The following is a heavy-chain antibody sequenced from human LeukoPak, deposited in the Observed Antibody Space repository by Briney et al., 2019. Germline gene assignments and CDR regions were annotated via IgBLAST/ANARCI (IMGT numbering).Heavy chain of an antibody. J-gene: IGHJ4*02. D-gene: IGHD2-2*01. Sequence: SVKVSCKASGGTFSSYAISWVRQAPGQGLEWMGRIIPIFGIANYAQKFQGRVTITADKSTSTAYMELSSLRSEDTAVYYCVRVDAGYCSSTSCPPVYWGQGTLVTVSS. CDR1: GGTFSSYA. CDR3: VRVDAGYCSSTSCPPVY. V-gene: IGHV1-69*04. CDR2: IIPIFGIA.